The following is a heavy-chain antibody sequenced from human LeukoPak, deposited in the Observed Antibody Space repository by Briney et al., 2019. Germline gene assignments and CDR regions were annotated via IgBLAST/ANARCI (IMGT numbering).Heavy chain of an antibody. CDR2: ISSSGSTI. Sequence: GGSLRLSCAASGFTFSSYEMNWVRQAPGKGLEWVSYISSSGSTIYYADSVKGRFTISRDDAKNSLYLQMNSLRAEDTAVYYCAELGITMIGGVWGKGTTVTISS. J-gene: IGHJ6*04. CDR3: AELGITMIGGV. V-gene: IGHV3-48*03. CDR1: GFTFSSYE. D-gene: IGHD3-10*02.